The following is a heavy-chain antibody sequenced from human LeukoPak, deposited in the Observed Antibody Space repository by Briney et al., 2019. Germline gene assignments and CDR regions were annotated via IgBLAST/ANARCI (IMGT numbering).Heavy chain of an antibody. CDR3: ARATQTYSVSPRASDI. J-gene: IGHJ3*02. D-gene: IGHD1-26*01. Sequence: PGGSLRLSCAASGFTFTDYYLAWIRQAPGKGLEWVSSISGSGSTRYYADSVKGRFTISRDNAENSLYLQMNSLGAEDTAIYFCARATQTYSVSPRASDIWGQGTMVTVSS. CDR2: ISGSGSTR. V-gene: IGHV3-11*04. CDR1: GFTFTDYY.